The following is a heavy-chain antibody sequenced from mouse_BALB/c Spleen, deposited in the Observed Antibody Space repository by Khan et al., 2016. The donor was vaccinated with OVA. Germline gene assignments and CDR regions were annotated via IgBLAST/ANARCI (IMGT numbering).Heavy chain of an antibody. CDR3: TRIYRSDLDY. J-gene: IGHJ2*01. Sequence: VQLKESGPELVRPGASVKISCKASGYSFTGYFMNWVMQSHGKSLEWIGRINPHIGETFYNQRFKDKATLTDDESSSTAHMEHRSLASDDSAVYYCTRIYRSDLDYWGQGTTLTVSS. CDR1: GYSFTGYF. V-gene: IGHV1-20*02. D-gene: IGHD1-1*01. CDR2: INPHIGET.